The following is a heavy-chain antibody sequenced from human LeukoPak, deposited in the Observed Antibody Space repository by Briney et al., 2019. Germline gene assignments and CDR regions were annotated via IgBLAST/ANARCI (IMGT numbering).Heavy chain of an antibody. CDR2: ISSSSSYM. J-gene: IGHJ3*02. CDR1: GFTFSSYS. CDR3: ARDVPEYAPADPFDI. D-gene: IGHD2/OR15-2a*01. Sequence: PGGSLRLSCAASGFTFSSYSMNWVRQAPGKGLEWVSSISSSSSYMYYADSVKGRFTISRDNAKNSLYLQMNSLRAEDTAVYYCARDVPEYAPADPFDIWGQGTMVTVSS. V-gene: IGHV3-21*01.